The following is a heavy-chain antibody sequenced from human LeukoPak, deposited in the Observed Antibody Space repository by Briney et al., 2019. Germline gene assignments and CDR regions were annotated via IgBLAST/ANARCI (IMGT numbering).Heavy chain of an antibody. CDR1: GFTFTDYY. CDR3: ERGRDDYNSGAFDI. Sequence: GGSLRLSRAASGFTFTDYYMRWVRQAPGKGLEGVSYISNSGSSTYYADSLKGRFTIPRDIAKNSLYLEMDSLRGQDAAVYSCERGRDDYNSGAFDIWGQGTMVTVSS. V-gene: IGHV3-11*04. D-gene: IGHD5-24*01. CDR2: ISNSGSST. J-gene: IGHJ3*02.